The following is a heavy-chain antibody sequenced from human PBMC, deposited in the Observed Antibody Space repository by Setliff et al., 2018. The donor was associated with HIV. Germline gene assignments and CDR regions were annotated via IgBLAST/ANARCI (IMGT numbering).Heavy chain of an antibody. CDR1: GFTFSSFV. V-gene: IGHV3-23*01. CDR3: ARDLVDRGHFDY. CDR2: SGRGGNV. J-gene: IGHJ4*01. Sequence: GGSLRLSCAASGFTFSSFVMNWVRQAPGKGLEWVSGSGRGGNVYYADSVKGRFTISRVNSKNTMYLQMSSLRAEDTAVYYCARDLVDRGHFDYWGHGTLVTVSS. D-gene: IGHD2-15*01.